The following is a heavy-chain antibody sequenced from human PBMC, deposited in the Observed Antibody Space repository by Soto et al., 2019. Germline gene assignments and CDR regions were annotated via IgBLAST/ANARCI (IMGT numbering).Heavy chain of an antibody. CDR3: ARDQEMYYYDSSGYYPPALYY. D-gene: IGHD3-22*01. CDR1: GGTFSSYA. V-gene: IGHV1-69*13. Sequence: SVKVSCKASGGTFSSYAISWVRQAPGQGLEWMGGIIPIFGTANYAQKFQGRVTITADESTSTAYMELSSLRSEDTAVYYCARDQEMYYYDSSGYYPPALYYWGQGTLVTVSS. CDR2: IIPIFGTA. J-gene: IGHJ4*02.